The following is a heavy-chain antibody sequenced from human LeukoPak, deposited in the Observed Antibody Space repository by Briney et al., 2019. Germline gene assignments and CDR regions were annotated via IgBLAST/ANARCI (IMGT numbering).Heavy chain of an antibody. CDR3: ARDGSYCGGDCYWTLTFDY. J-gene: IGHJ4*02. CDR2: IYSGGST. V-gene: IGHV3-66*01. CDR1: GFTVSSNY. D-gene: IGHD2-21*02. Sequence: PGGSLRLSCAASGFTVSSNYMSWVRQAPGKGLEWVSVIYSGGSTYYADSVKGRFTISRDNSKNTLYLQMNSLRAEDTAVYYCARDGSYCGGDCYWTLTFDYWGQGTLVTVSS.